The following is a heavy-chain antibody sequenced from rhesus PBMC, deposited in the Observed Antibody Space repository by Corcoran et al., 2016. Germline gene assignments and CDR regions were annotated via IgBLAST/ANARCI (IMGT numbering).Heavy chain of an antibody. V-gene: IGHV4-169*01. D-gene: IGHD5-12*01. J-gene: IGHJ3*01. Sequence: QLQLQASGPGLVKPSETLSVTVAFSGGSFLSSYWSWILQAPGNGLVWLGVIYGIGSSTNYNPSHKSRATLSVETSKNQLSLKLSSVTAADTAVYYCARSREGYSYSSGDDAFDFWGQGLRVTVSS. CDR1: GGSFLSSY. CDR3: ARSREGYSYSSGDDAFDF. CDR2: IYGIGSST.